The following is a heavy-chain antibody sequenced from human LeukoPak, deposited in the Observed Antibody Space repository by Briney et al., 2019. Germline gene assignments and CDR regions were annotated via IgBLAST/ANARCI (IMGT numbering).Heavy chain of an antibody. J-gene: IGHJ4*02. CDR1: GFTFSSYW. D-gene: IGHD5-18*01. CDR2: IKQDGSEK. V-gene: IGHV3-7*01. CDR3: ARDGYSYGYYFDY. Sequence: GGSLRLSCAASGFTFSSYWMSWVRQAPGKGLEWVANIKQDGSEKYYVDSVKGRFTISRDNAKNSLYLQMNSLRAEDTAVYYCARDGYSYGYYFDYWGQGTLVTVSS.